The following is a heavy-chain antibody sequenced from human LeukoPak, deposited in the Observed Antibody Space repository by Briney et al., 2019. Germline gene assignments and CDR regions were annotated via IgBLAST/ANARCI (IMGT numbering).Heavy chain of an antibody. V-gene: IGHV3-30*04. CDR2: ISYDGSNK. J-gene: IGHJ4*02. CDR3: ARRGIVGAAYYFDY. D-gene: IGHD1-26*01. Sequence: GRSLRLSCAASGFTFSSYAIHWVRQAPGKGLEWVAVISYDGSNKYYADSVKGRFTISRDNSKNTLYLQMNSLRAEDTAVYYCARRGIVGAAYYFDYWGQGTLVTVSS. CDR1: GFTFSSYA.